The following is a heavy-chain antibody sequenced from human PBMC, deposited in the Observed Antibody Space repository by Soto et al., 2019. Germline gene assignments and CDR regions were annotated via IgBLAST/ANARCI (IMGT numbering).Heavy chain of an antibody. J-gene: IGHJ4*02. D-gene: IGHD3-22*01. CDR2: IFPSDSDT. Sequence: PGESLKISCRTSGYRFTSYWIAWVRQMPGKGLEWMGIIFPSDSDTRYSPSFQGQVTISADRSTSTVFLQWASLRSEDTAVYYCASPRGYYDSSGYYHGFDYWGQGTLVTVSS. CDR1: GYRFTSYW. CDR3: ASPRGYYDSSGYYHGFDY. V-gene: IGHV5-51*01.